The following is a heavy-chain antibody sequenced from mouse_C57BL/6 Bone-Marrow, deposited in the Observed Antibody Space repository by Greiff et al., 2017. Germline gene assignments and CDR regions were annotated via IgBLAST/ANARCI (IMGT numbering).Heavy chain of an antibody. Sequence: EVKLMESGGGLVKPGGSLKLSCAASGFTFSSYTMSWVRQTPEKRLQWVAVISGGGGNTYYPDSVKGRFTISIDNDKNNLYLQMSSLRSNDTAFYYYSSQVTAVLATKYFDVWGTGTTVTVSS. CDR2: ISGGGGNT. D-gene: IGHD1-1*01. CDR1: GFTFSSYT. CDR3: SSQVTAVLATKYFDV. V-gene: IGHV5-9*01. J-gene: IGHJ1*03.